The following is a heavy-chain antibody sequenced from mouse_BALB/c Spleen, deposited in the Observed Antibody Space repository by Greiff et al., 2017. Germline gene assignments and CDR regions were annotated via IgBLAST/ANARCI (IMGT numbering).Heavy chain of an antibody. CDR3: ARGGYRYDRGRFAY. V-gene: IGHV1-77*01. Sequence: QVQLKQSGPELVKPGASVKMSCKASGYTFTDYVISWVKQRTGQGLEWIGEIYPGSGSTYYNEKFKGKATLTADKSSNTAYMQLSSLTSEDSAVYFCARGGYRYDRGRFAYWGQGTLVTVSA. D-gene: IGHD2-14*01. J-gene: IGHJ3*01. CDR1: GYTFTDYV. CDR2: IYPGSGST.